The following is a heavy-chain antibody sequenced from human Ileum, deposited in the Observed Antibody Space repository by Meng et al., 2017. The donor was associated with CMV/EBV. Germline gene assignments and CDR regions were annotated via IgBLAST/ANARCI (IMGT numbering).Heavy chain of an antibody. Sequence: GGSLRLSCAASGFTFSSFAMHWVRRAPGKGLEWVANIKPDGSDNYYVDSVKGRFTISRDNAKNSLYLQMNSLRAEDTAVYYWATATPGGGGGYWGQGTRVTVSS. J-gene: IGHJ4*02. CDR3: ATATPGGGGGY. D-gene: IGHD2-2*02. CDR2: IKPDGSDN. V-gene: IGHV3-7*01. CDR1: GFTFSSFA.